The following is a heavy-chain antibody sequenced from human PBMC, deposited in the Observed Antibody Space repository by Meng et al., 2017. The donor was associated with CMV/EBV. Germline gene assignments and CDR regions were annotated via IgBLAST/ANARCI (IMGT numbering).Heavy chain of an antibody. CDR2: TIPLLDSP. J-gene: IGHJ4*02. CDR1: GGTFNTYA. Sequence: SVKVSCKISGGTFNTYAITWVRQAPGQGFELMGLTIPLLDSPTYAQKFRGRVSITTDESTSTVAMELTSLTSEDTAVYYCAREGPGGGNYFLYWGQGTLVTVSS. D-gene: IGHD1-26*01. V-gene: IGHV1-69*05. CDR3: AREGPGGGNYFLY.